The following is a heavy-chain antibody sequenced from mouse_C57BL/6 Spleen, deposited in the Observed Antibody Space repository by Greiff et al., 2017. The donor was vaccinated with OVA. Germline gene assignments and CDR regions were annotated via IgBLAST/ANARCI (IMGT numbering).Heavy chain of an antibody. Sequence: EVHLVESGGGLVKPGGSLKLSCAASGFTFSDYGMHWVRQAPEKGLEWVAYISSGSSTIYYADTVKGRFTISRDNAKNTLFLQMTSLRSEDTAMYYCARAKGSNQYYAMDYWGQVTSVTVSS. CDR1: GFTFSDYG. J-gene: IGHJ4*01. CDR2: ISSGSSTI. CDR3: ARAKGSNQYYAMDY. D-gene: IGHD1-3*01. V-gene: IGHV5-17*01.